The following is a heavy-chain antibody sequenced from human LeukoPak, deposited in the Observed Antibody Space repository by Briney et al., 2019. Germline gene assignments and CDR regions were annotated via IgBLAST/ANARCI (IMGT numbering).Heavy chain of an antibody. CDR3: ARQPPRYCSGGSCPRDAFDI. V-gene: IGHV5-51*01. J-gene: IGHJ3*02. D-gene: IGHD2-15*01. CDR2: IYPGDSDT. CDR1: GYSITSYW. Sequence: GESLKISCKGSGYSITSYWIGWVRQMPGKGLEWMGIIYPGDSDTRYSPSFQGQVTISADKSISTAYLQWSSLKASDTAMYYCARQPPRYCSGGSCPRDAFDIWGQGTMVTVSS.